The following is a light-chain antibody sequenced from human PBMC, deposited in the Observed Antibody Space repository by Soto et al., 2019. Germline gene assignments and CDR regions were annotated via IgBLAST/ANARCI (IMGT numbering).Light chain of an antibody. CDR1: SSNIGSNN. J-gene: IGLJ3*02. CDR3: AAWDDSLMGV. V-gene: IGLV1-44*01. CDR2: SNN. Sequence: QSVLTQPPSASGTPGQRVTISCSGSSSNIGSNNVNWYQQLPGTAPKLLIYSNNQRPSGVPDRFSGSKSGTSASLAISGLQSEDEADYYGAAWDDSLMGVFGGGTKLTVL.